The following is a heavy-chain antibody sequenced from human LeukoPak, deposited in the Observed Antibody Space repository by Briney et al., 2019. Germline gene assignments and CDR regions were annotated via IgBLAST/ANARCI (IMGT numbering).Heavy chain of an antibody. CDR1: GFTFSNAW. V-gene: IGHV3-15*01. CDR3: TTDGYCSSTSCYEYFDY. J-gene: IGHJ4*02. Sequence: GGSLRLSCAASGFTFSNAWMSWVRQAPGKGLEWVGRIKSKTDGGTTDYAAPVKGRFTISRDDSKNTLYLQMNSLKTEDTAVYYCTTDGYCSSTSCYEYFDYWAREPWSPSPQ. D-gene: IGHD2-2*03. CDR2: IKSKTDGGTT.